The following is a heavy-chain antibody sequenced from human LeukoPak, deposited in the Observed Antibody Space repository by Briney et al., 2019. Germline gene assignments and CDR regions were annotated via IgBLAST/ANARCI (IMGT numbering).Heavy chain of an antibody. CDR1: GFTFSSYE. Sequence: GGSLRLSCAASGFTFSSYEMNWVRQAPGKGLEGVSYISSSGSTIYYADSVKGRFTISRDNAKNSLYLQMNSLRAEDTAVYYCARGGYCSSTSCYGPFRFDPWGQGTLVTVSS. J-gene: IGHJ5*02. V-gene: IGHV3-48*03. CDR3: ARGGYCSSTSCYGPFRFDP. CDR2: ISSSGSTI. D-gene: IGHD2-2*01.